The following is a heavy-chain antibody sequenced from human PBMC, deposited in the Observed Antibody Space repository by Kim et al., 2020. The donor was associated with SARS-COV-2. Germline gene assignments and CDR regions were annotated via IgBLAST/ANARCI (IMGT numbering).Heavy chain of an antibody. V-gene: IGHV4-59*01. Sequence: SETLSLTCTVSGGSISSYYWSWIRQPPGKGLEWIGYIYYSGSTNYNPSLKSRVTISVDTSKNQFSLKLSSVTAADTAVYYCARVGYYDILTGYRPLYCYYGMDVWGQGTTVTVSS. J-gene: IGHJ6*02. CDR1: GGSISSYY. CDR3: ARVGYYDILTGYRPLYCYYGMDV. CDR2: IYYSGST. D-gene: IGHD3-9*01.